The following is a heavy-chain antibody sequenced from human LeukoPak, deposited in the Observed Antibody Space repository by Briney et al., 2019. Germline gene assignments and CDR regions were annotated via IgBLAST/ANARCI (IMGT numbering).Heavy chain of an antibody. D-gene: IGHD1-26*01. V-gene: IGHV3-49*03. CDR2: IRSKAYGGTT. CDR1: GFTFGDYA. CDR3: TRGGIGKAERDAFDI. Sequence: GGSLRLSCTASGFTFGDYAMSWFRQAPGKGLEWVGFIRSKAYGGTTEYAASVKGRFTISRDDSKSIAYLQMNSLKTEDTAVYYCTRGGIGKAERDAFDIWGQGTMVTVSS. J-gene: IGHJ3*02.